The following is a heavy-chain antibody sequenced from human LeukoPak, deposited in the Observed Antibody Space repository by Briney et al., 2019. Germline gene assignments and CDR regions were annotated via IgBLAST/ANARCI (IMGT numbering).Heavy chain of an antibody. D-gene: IGHD3-16*02. V-gene: IGHV4-59*12. CDR2: IYYSGST. CDR1: GGPISSYY. Sequence: SETLSLTCTVSGGPISSYYWSWIRQPPGKGLEWIGYIYYSGSTNYNPSLKSRVTISVDTSKNQFSLKMSSVTAADTAVYYCARGRRRVIGPIDYWGQGTLVTVSS. CDR3: ARGRRRVIGPIDY. J-gene: IGHJ4*02.